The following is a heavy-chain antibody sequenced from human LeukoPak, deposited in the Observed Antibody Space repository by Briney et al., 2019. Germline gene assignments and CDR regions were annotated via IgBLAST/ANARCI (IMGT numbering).Heavy chain of an antibody. V-gene: IGHV3-30*02. CDR2: IRYDGTNK. J-gene: IGHJ4*02. Sequence: GGSLRLSCAASGFTFSSYWMSWVRQAPGKGLEWVAFIRYDGTNKYYADSVKGRFTISRDNSKNTLYLQMNSLRAEDTAVYYCAMVATLSWYFGYWGQGTLVTVSS. D-gene: IGHD5-12*01. CDR1: GFTFSSYW. CDR3: AMVATLSWYFGY.